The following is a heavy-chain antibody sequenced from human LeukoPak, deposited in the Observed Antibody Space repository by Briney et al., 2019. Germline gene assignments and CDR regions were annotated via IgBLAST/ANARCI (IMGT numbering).Heavy chain of an antibody. J-gene: IGHJ5*02. V-gene: IGHV4-59*01. Sequence: SETLSLTCSVSGGSIKNYYWSWIRQPPGKGPEWLGNIYFGGTTDYNSSLKSRLTMSVDTFKNQLSLNLQSVTAADTATYYCARHRSDTGGKKGVNWFDPWGQGTLVTVSS. CDR3: ARHRSDTGGKKGVNWFDP. D-gene: IGHD4-23*01. CDR2: IYFGGTT. CDR1: GGSIKNYY.